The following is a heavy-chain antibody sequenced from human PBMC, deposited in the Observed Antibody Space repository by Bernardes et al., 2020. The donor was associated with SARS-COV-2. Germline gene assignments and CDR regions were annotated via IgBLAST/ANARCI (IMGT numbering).Heavy chain of an antibody. Sequence: GGSLRLSCAGSGFTLSYFGMHWVRQAPGKGLEWVAVTWANGHDTYYGDSVKGRFTVSRDNSKNTVYLQVNRVRADDAAIYYCARAGRYDYVWGTYRPYYFDSWGRGTPVTVSS. J-gene: IGHJ4*02. CDR1: GFTLSYFG. V-gene: IGHV3-33*03. D-gene: IGHD3-16*02. CDR3: ARAGRYDYVWGTYRPYYFDS. CDR2: TWANGHDT.